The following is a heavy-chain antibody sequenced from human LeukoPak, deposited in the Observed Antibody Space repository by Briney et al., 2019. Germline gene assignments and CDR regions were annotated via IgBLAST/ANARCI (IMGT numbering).Heavy chain of an antibody. V-gene: IGHV4-59*08. CDR2: IYYSGST. J-gene: IGHJ5*02. CDR1: GGSFSGYY. CDR3: ARHRQWELLKNWFDP. Sequence: PSETLSLTCAVYGGSFSGYYWSWIRQPPGKGLEWIGYIYYSGSTNYNPSLKSRVTISVDTSKNQFSLKLSSVTAADTAVYYCARHRQWELLKNWFDPWGQGTLVTVSS. D-gene: IGHD1-26*01.